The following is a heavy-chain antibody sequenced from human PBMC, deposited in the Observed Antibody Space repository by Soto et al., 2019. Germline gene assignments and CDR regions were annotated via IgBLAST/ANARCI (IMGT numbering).Heavy chain of an antibody. CDR3: ARGRRSGSYEYFQH. V-gene: IGHV3-30*04. CDR1: GFTFSSYA. J-gene: IGHJ1*01. Sequence: LSLTCAASGFTFSSYAMHWVRQAPGKGLEWVAVISYDGSNKYYADSVKGRFTISRDNSKNTLYLQMNSLRAEDTAVYYCARGRRSGSYEYFQHWGQGTLVTVSS. CDR2: ISYDGSNK. D-gene: IGHD1-26*01.